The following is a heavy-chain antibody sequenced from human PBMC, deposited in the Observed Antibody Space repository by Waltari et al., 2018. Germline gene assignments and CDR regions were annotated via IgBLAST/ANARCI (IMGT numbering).Heavy chain of an antibody. J-gene: IGHJ4*02. Sequence: QVQLQESGPGLVKPSATLSLTCSVSGGSISSHYWSWIRQPPGKGLEWIGYIYYSGSTNDNPPLKSRVTISVDTSKNQFSLKLSSVTAADTAVYYCARGIAAAGTWGQGTLVTVSS. D-gene: IGHD6-13*01. CDR2: IYYSGST. CDR3: ARGIAAAGT. CDR1: GGSISSHY. V-gene: IGHV4-59*11.